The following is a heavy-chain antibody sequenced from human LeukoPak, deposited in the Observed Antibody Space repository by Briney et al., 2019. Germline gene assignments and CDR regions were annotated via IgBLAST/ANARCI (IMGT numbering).Heavy chain of an antibody. CDR1: GGSISSYY. Sequence: PSETLSLTCTVSGGSISSYYWSWIRQPPGKGLEWIGYIYYSGSTNYNPSLKSRVTISVDMSKSQFPLRLTSVTAADTAVYYCARDAGAFDIWGQGTMVTVSS. CDR3: ARDAGAFDI. CDR2: IYYSGST. D-gene: IGHD6-13*01. V-gene: IGHV4-59*01. J-gene: IGHJ3*02.